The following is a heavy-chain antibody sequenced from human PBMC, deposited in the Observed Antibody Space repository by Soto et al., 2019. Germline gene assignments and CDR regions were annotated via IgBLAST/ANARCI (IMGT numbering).Heavy chain of an antibody. D-gene: IGHD3-3*01. V-gene: IGHV1-69*13. Sequence: SVKVSCKASGGTFSSYAISWVRQAPGQGLEWMGGIIPIFGTANYAQKFQGRVTITADESTSTAYMELSSLRSEDTAVYYCARGGRYYDFWSGTLAVYYYYYGMDVWGQGTTVTVSS. CDR3: ARGGRYYDFWSGTLAVYYYYYGMDV. CDR2: IIPIFGTA. CDR1: GGTFSSYA. J-gene: IGHJ6*02.